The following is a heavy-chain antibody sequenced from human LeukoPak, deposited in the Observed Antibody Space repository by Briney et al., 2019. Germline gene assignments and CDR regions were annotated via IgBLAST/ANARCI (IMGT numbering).Heavy chain of an antibody. Sequence: GGSLRLSCVVSGFTFSSYWMTWVRQAPGKGLEWVSSISSSSSYIYYADSVKGRFTISRDNAKNSLYLQMNSLRAEDMAVYYCARDKPYYYDSSGYRDYWGQGTLVTVSS. V-gene: IGHV3-21*01. D-gene: IGHD3-22*01. J-gene: IGHJ4*02. CDR1: GFTFSSYW. CDR3: ARDKPYYYDSSGYRDY. CDR2: ISSSSSYI.